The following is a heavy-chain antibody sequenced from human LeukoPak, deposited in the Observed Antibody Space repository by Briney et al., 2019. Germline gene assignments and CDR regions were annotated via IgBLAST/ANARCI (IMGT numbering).Heavy chain of an antibody. CDR1: GFTFSGYA. CDR2: INAFGART. V-gene: IGHV3-23*01. J-gene: IGHJ4*02. Sequence: GGSLRLSCEASGFTFSGYAMSWVRQAPGKGLEWVSNINAFGARTYYADSVKGRFTISRDNSKNTLSLQKNSLRAEDTALYYCAKVALGYCSGSSCYYFDYGGQGTLVTVSS. CDR3: AKVALGYCSGSSCYYFDY. D-gene: IGHD2-15*01.